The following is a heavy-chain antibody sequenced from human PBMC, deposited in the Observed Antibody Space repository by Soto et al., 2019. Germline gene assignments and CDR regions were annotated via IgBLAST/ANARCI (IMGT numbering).Heavy chain of an antibody. CDR3: ARDPAVTMVRGVSANYGMDV. D-gene: IGHD3-10*01. J-gene: IGHJ6*02. V-gene: IGHV3-48*01. Sequence: EVQLVESGGGLVQPGGSLRLSCAASGFTFSSYSMNWVRQAPGKGLEWVSYISSSSSTIYYADSVKGRFTISRDNAKNSLYLQMNSLRAEDTAVYNCARDPAVTMVRGVSANYGMDVWGQGTTVTVSS. CDR1: GFTFSSYS. CDR2: ISSSSSTI.